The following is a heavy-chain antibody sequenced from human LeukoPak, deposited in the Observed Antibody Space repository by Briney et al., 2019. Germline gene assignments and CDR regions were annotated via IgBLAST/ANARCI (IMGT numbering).Heavy chain of an antibody. CDR2: IYYSGST. V-gene: IGHV4-59*08. J-gene: IGHJ4*02. Sequence: PSETLSLTCTVSGGSISSYYWSWIRQPPGKGLEWIGYIYYSGSTNYNPSLKSRVTISVDTSKNQFSLKLSSVTAADTAVYYCARRAYCGGDCYRFDYWGQGTLVTVSS. CDR1: GGSISSYY. CDR3: ARRAYCGGDCYRFDY. D-gene: IGHD2-21*02.